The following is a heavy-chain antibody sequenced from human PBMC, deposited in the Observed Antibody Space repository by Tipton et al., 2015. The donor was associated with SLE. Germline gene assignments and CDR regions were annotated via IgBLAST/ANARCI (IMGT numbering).Heavy chain of an antibody. CDR3: ARHERWPHFDC. J-gene: IGHJ4*02. D-gene: IGHD6-19*01. CDR2: MYYSGST. CDR1: GGSISSSSYY. V-gene: IGHV4-39*07. Sequence: TLSLTCTVSGGSISSSSYYWDWIRQPPGKGLEWIGSMYYSGSTYYNPSLKSRVTISIDTSKNQFSLKLSSMTAADTAVYYCARHERWPHFDCWGQGTLVTVSS.